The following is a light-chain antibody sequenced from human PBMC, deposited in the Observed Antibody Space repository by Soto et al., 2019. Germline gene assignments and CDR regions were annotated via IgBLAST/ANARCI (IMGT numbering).Light chain of an antibody. J-gene: IGLJ1*01. CDR1: SSDVGGYDY. CDR3: SSYTSGSTLYV. Sequence: QSALTPPASVSGSPGQSITISCTGTSSDVGGYDYVSWYQQHPGKAPRLMIYKASNRPSGVSHRFSGSRSGNTASLTISGLQAEDEADYYCSSYTSGSTLYVFGTGTKVTGL. CDR2: KAS. V-gene: IGLV2-14*01.